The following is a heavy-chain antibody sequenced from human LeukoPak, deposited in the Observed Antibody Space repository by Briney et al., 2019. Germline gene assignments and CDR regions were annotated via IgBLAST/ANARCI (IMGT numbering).Heavy chain of an antibody. D-gene: IGHD3-22*01. CDR3: ARAVRDSSGYYEYYYYGMDV. Sequence: GGSLRLSCAASGFTFSSNYMSWVRQAPGKGLEWVSVIYSGGSTYYADSVKGRFTISRDNSKNTLYLQMNSLRAEDTAVHYCARAVRDSSGYYEYYYYGMDVWGQGTTVTVSS. CDR1: GFTFSSNY. CDR2: IYSGGST. J-gene: IGHJ6*02. V-gene: IGHV3-66*02.